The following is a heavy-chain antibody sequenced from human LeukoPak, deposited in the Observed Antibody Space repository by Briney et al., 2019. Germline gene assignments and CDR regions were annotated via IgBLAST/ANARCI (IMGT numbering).Heavy chain of an antibody. CDR2: IIPIFGTA. V-gene: IGHV1-69*13. CDR3: ARVGGSYYLFAY. J-gene: IGHJ4*02. CDR1: GGTFSSYA. Sequence: ASVKVSCKASGGTFSSYAISWVRQAPGQGLEWMGGIIPIFGTANYAQKFQGRVTITADESTSTAYMELSSLRSNDTAVYYCARVGGSYYLFAYWGQGTLVTVSS. D-gene: IGHD1-26*01.